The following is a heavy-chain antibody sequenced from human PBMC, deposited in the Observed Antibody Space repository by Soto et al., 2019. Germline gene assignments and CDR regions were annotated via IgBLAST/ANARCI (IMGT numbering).Heavy chain of an antibody. V-gene: IGHV3-30*18. Sequence: QVQLVESGGGVVQPGRSLRLSCAASGFTFSSYGMHWVRQAPGKGLEWVAVISYDGSNKYYADSVKGRCTISRDNSKNTLYLQMNSLTAEDTAVYYCAKDRVVVAATGGLDYWGQGTLVTVSS. CDR2: ISYDGSNK. D-gene: IGHD2-15*01. J-gene: IGHJ4*02. CDR1: GFTFSSYG. CDR3: AKDRVVVAATGGLDY.